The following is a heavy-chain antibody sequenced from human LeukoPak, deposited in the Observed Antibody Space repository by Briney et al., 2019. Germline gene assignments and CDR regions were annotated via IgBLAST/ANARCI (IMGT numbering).Heavy chain of an antibody. D-gene: IGHD1-26*01. V-gene: IGHV3-30*03. CDR1: GFTFSKYW. J-gene: IGHJ5*02. Sequence: AGGSLRLSCAASGFTFSKYWMHWVRQAPGKGLEWVALISYDGSNKYYADSVKARFIISRDNSKNTVYLQMNSLRAEDTAVYYCARDIYVGATTGSAPWGQGTLVTVSS. CDR2: ISYDGSNK. CDR3: ARDIYVGATTGSAP.